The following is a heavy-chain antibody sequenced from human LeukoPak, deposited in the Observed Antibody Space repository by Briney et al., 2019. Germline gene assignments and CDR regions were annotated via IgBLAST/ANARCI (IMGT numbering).Heavy chain of an antibody. CDR3: ARDPGSGSYYSWFDP. V-gene: IGHV1-69*13. D-gene: IGHD3-10*01. J-gene: IGHJ5*02. Sequence: SVKVSCKASGGTFSSYAISWVRQAPGQGLEWMGGIIPIFGTANYAQKFQGRVTITADESTSTAYMELSSLRSEDTAVYCCARDPGSGSYYSWFDPWGQGTLVTVSS. CDR2: IIPIFGTA. CDR1: GGTFSSYA.